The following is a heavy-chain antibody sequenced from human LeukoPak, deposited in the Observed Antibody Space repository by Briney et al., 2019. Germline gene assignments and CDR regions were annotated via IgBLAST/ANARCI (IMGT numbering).Heavy chain of an antibody. J-gene: IGHJ4*02. CDR2: IWYDGSNK. D-gene: IGHD3-22*01. CDR3: ARERGSGDYADY. V-gene: IGHV3-33*01. CDR1: GFTFSSYG. Sequence: GGSLRLSCAASGFTFSSYGMHWVRQAPGKGLEWVAVIWYDGSNKYYADSVKGRFTISRDNSKNTLYLQMNSLRAEDTAVYYCARERGSGDYADYWGQGTLVTVSS.